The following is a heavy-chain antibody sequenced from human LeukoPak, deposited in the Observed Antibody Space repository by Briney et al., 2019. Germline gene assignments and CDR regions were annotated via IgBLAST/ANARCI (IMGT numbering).Heavy chain of an antibody. J-gene: IGHJ4*02. CDR1: GFTFSGYS. CDR2: ISSSSNTI. D-gene: IGHD4-17*01. V-gene: IGHV3-48*01. Sequence: PGGSLRLSCAASGFTFSGYSMNWVRQAPGKGLEWVSYISSSSNTIYYADSVKGRFTISRDNAKNSLFLQMNSLRAGDTAVYYCARVLPLRGLPYYFDYWGQGTLVTVSS. CDR3: ARVLPLRGLPYYFDY.